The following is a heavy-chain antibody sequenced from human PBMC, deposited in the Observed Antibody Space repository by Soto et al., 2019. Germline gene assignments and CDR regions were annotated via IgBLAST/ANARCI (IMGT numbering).Heavy chain of an antibody. J-gene: IGHJ4*02. Sequence: SETLSLTCTVSGGSISSYYWSWIRQPPGKGLEWIGYIYYSGSTNYNPSLKSRVTISVDTSKNQFSLKLSSVTAADTAVYYCARVYHYDSSGYYYFDYWGQGTLVTVSS. D-gene: IGHD3-22*01. CDR1: GGSISSYY. CDR3: ARVYHYDSSGYYYFDY. CDR2: IYYSGST. V-gene: IGHV4-59*01.